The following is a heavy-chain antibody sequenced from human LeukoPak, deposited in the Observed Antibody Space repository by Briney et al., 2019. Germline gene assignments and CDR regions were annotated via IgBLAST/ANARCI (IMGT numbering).Heavy chain of an antibody. CDR2: IYYSGST. D-gene: IGHD1-26*01. J-gene: IGHJ3*02. Sequence: SETLSLTCTVSGGSISSSSCYWGWIRQPPGKGLEWIGSIYYSGSTYYNPSLKSRVTISVDTSKNQFSLKLSSVTAADTAVYYCAIRASYSAFDIWGQGTMVTVSS. CDR1: GGSISSSSCY. CDR3: AIRASYSAFDI. V-gene: IGHV4-39*01.